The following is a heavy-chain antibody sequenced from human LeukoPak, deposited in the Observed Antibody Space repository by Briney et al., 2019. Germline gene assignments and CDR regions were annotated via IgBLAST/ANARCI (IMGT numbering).Heavy chain of an antibody. D-gene: IGHD3-10*01. CDR2: INHSGST. CDR3: ARRSHLWFGSSRNWFDP. J-gene: IGHJ5*02. CDR1: GGSFSGYY. Sequence: SGTLSLTCAVYGGSFSGYYWSWIRQPPGKGLEWIGEINHSGSTNYNPSLKSRVTISVDTSKNQFSLKLSSVTAADTAVYYCARRSHLWFGSSRNWFDPWGQGTLVTVSS. V-gene: IGHV4-34*01.